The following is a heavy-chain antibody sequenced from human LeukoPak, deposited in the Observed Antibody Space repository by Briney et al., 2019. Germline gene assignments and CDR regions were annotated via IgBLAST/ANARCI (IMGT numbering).Heavy chain of an antibody. CDR1: GFTFSSYG. CDR3: ARDKHGRYYGGNDI. V-gene: IGHV3-30*02. CDR2: IRYDGSNK. Sequence: GGSLRLSCAASGFTFSSYGMHWVRQAPGKGLEWVAFIRYDGSNKYYADSVKGRFTISRDNAKNSLYLQMNSLRAEDTAVYYCARDKHGRYYGGNDIWGQGTMVTVSS. J-gene: IGHJ3*02. D-gene: IGHD4-23*01.